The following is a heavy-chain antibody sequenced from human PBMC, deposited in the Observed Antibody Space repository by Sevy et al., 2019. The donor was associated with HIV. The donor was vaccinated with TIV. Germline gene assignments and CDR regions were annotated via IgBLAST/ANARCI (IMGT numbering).Heavy chain of an antibody. CDR1: GFTLSSFW. Sequence: GGSLRLSCAASGFTLSSFWTSWVRQAPGKGLEWVANIKYDGSEKNYVHSVKGRFTISRDNAKNSVYLQMDTLRAEDTAVYYCAREGPFGGIIGVYHFDYWGPGTLVTVSS. D-gene: IGHD3-16*02. CDR2: IKYDGSEK. CDR3: AREGPFGGIIGVYHFDY. J-gene: IGHJ4*02. V-gene: IGHV3-7*01.